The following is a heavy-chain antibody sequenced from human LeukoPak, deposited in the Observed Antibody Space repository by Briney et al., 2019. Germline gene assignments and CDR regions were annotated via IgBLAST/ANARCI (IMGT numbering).Heavy chain of an antibody. J-gene: IGHJ5*02. D-gene: IGHD3-10*01. CDR1: GGSFSGYY. Sequence: KPSETLSLTWAVYGGSFSGYYWSWIRQPPGKGLEWIGEINHSGSTNYNPSLKSRVTISVDTSKNQFSLKLSSVTAADTAVYYCARGHYYGSGSYYLTWFDPWGQGTLVTVSS. CDR2: INHSGST. V-gene: IGHV4-34*01. CDR3: ARGHYYGSGSYYLTWFDP.